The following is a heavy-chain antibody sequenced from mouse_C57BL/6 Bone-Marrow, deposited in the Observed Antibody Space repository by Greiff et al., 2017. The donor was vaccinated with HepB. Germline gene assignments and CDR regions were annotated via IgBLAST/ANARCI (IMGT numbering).Heavy chain of an antibody. D-gene: IGHD2-5*01. V-gene: IGHV2-2*01. J-gene: IGHJ4*01. Sequence: VQLKESGPGLVQPSQSLSITCTVSGFSLTSYGIHWVRQSPGKGLEWLGVIWSGGSTDYNAAFISRLSISKDNSKSQVFFKMNSLQADDTAIYYCARSLYSNYVGGYAMDYWGQGTSVTVSS. CDR3: ARSLYSNYVGGYAMDY. CDR2: IWSGGST. CDR1: GFSLTSYG.